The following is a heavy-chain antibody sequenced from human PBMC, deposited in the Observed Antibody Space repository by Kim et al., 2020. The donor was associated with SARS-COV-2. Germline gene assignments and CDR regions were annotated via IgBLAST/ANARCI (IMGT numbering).Heavy chain of an antibody. D-gene: IGHD3-22*01. Sequence: GGSLRLSCAASGFTFSSYEMNWVRQAPGKGLEWVSYISSSGSTIYYADSVKGRFTISRDNAKNSLYLQMNSLRAEDTAVYYCARDWANYYDSSGPFDYWGQGTLVTVSS. CDR2: ISSSGSTI. CDR3: ARDWANYYDSSGPFDY. J-gene: IGHJ4*02. V-gene: IGHV3-48*03. CDR1: GFTFSSYE.